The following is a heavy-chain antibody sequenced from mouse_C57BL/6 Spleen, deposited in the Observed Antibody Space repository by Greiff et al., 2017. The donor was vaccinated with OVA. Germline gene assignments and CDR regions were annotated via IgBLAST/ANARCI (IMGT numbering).Heavy chain of an antibody. CDR2: INPNNGGT. V-gene: IGHV1-18*01. CDR1: GYTFTDYN. J-gene: IGHJ3*01. D-gene: IGHD1-1*01. Sequence: VQLQQSGPELVKPGASVKIPCKASGYTFTDYNMDWVKQSHGKSLEWIGDINPNNGGTIYNQKFKGKATLTVDKSSSTAYMELRSLTSEDTAVYYCARSLYYYGSSPAWFAYWGQGTLVTVSA. CDR3: ARSLYYYGSSPAWFAY.